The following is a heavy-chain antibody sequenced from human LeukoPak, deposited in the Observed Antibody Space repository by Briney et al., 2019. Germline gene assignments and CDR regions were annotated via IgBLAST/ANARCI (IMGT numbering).Heavy chain of an antibody. CDR2: IIPILGIE. CDR1: GGTFSSYA. D-gene: IGHD3-16*01. CDR3: ARDPGGGAFDI. Sequence: GASVKVSCKASGGTFSSYAISWVRQAPGQGLEWMGRIIPILGIENYAQKFQGRVTMTRNTSISTTYMELSSLRSEDTAVYYCARDPGGGAFDIWGQGTMVTVSS. V-gene: IGHV1-69*04. J-gene: IGHJ3*02.